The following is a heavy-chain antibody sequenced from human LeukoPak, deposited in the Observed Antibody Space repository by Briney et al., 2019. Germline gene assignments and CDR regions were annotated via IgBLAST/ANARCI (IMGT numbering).Heavy chain of an antibody. Sequence: GGSLRLSCAASGFTFNSYEMNWVRQAPGKGLEWVSYLTSSGGTKYYADSVKGRFIISRDNAKNSLFLQMNSLRAEDTAVYYCARTPFGYSDYWGQGTLVTVSS. CDR2: LTSSGGTK. V-gene: IGHV3-48*03. D-gene: IGHD5-24*01. J-gene: IGHJ4*02. CDR1: GFTFNSYE. CDR3: ARTPFGYSDY.